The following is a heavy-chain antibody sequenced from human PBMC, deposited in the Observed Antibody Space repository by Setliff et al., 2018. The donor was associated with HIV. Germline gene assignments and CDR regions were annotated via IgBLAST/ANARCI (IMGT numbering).Heavy chain of an antibody. Sequence: LSLSCAVSGFIFRNYWMTWVRQAPGRGLEWVASINQDESEKYYVDSVKGRFTISRDNAKNSLYLQMNSLRAEDTAVYYCARESYGDYAIDYWGQGTLVTVSS. CDR3: ARESYGDYAIDY. CDR2: INQDESEK. J-gene: IGHJ4*02. D-gene: IGHD4-17*01. V-gene: IGHV3-7*01. CDR1: GFIFRNYW.